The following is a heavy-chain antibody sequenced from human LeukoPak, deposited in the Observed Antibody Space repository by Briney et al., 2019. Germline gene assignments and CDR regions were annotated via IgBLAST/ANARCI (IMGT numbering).Heavy chain of an antibody. V-gene: IGHV4-39*01. J-gene: IGHJ4*02. CDR2: IYYSGST. Sequence: PSETLSLTCTVSGGSISSSSYYWGWIRQPPGKGLEWIGSIYYSGSTYYNPSLKSRVTISVDTPKNQFSLKLSSVTAADTAVYYCARITMVRGVDYWGQGTLVTVSS. D-gene: IGHD3-10*01. CDR1: GGSISSSSYY. CDR3: ARITMVRGVDY.